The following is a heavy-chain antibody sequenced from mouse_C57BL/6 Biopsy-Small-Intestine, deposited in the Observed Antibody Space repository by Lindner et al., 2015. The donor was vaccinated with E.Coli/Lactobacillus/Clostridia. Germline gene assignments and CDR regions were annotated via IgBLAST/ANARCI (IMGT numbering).Heavy chain of an antibody. V-gene: IGHV1S55*01. J-gene: IGHJ4*01. CDR3: ARLKTYGGGPNFDY. CDR2: MNPKSGKT. D-gene: IGHD1-1*01. CDR1: GYTFTTHD. Sequence: SVKVSCKASGYTFTTHDLNWVRQAPGQGLEWMGWMNPKSGKTGYAQNFKGRVTMTRSASTSTAYMALTGLTSEDTAVYYCARLKTYGGGPNFDYWGQGSLVTVSS.